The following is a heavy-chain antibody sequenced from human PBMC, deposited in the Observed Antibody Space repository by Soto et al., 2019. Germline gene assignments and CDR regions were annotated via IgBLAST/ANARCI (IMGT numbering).Heavy chain of an antibody. V-gene: IGHV1-3*04. Sequence: CQASGYTFERYQRFWVRQARGRRIACMGWINISNGNTEYSQNFQGRVTMTRDTYASTAYMEWSSLSCEDTAVYAWASVTDLCFTTHFGGWDQG. J-gene: IGHJ4*02. CDR3: ASVTDLCFTTHFGG. CDR1: GYTFERYQ. CDR2: INISNGNT. D-gene: IGHD3-16*01.